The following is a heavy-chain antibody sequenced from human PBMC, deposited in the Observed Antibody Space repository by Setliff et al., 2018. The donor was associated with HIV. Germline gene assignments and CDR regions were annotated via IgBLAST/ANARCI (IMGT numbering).Heavy chain of an antibody. V-gene: IGHV4-4*02. Sequence: PSETLSLTCAVSGGSISRSNWWSWVRQPPGKGLEWIGEIYHSGSTNYNPSLKSRVTISVDKPKNQFSLKLSSVTAADTAVYYCARTPPRGDCWSAYYRELDYWGQGTLVTVSS. CDR3: ARTPPRGDCWSAYYRELDY. CDR1: GGSISRSNW. CDR2: IYHSGST. J-gene: IGHJ4*02. D-gene: IGHD3-3*01.